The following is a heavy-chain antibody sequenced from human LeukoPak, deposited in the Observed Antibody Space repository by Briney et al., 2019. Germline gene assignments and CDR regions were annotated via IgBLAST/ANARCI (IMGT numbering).Heavy chain of an antibody. CDR1: GGSFSGYY. Sequence: SETLSLTCAVYGGSFSGYYWSWIRQTPGKGLEWIGEINHSGSTNYNPSLKSRVTISVDTSKNQFSLKLSSVTAADTAVYYCAREGVVVVPAATRDAFDIWGQGTMVTVSS. V-gene: IGHV4-34*01. CDR2: INHSGST. D-gene: IGHD2-2*01. J-gene: IGHJ3*02. CDR3: AREGVVVVPAATRDAFDI.